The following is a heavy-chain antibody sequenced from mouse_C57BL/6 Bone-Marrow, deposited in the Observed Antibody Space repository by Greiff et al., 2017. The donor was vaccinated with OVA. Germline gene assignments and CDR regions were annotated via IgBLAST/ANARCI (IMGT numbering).Heavy chain of an antibody. Sequence: EVKLQESGPALVKPSQTVSLTCTVTGYSITNGNHWWNWIRQVSGSKLEWIGYISSSGRTDSNPSLKSRISITRDTSKNQLFLQLNSVTSEDIATDDCARAGGLYYARDYWGEGTSGTVSS. V-gene: IGHV3-4*01. CDR3: ARAGGLYYARDY. CDR2: ISSSGRT. CDR1: GYSITNGNHW. J-gene: IGHJ4*01. D-gene: IGHD3-1*01.